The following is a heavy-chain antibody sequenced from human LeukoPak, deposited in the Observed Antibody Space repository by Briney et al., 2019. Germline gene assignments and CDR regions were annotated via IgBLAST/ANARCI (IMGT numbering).Heavy chain of an antibody. D-gene: IGHD6-13*01. Sequence: GGSLRLSCAASGFTFSSYAMSWVRQAPGKGLEWVSAISGSGGSTYYADSVKGRFTISRDNSKKTLYLQMNSLRAEDTAVYYCAKDRWYSSSWYDYWGQGTLVTVSS. V-gene: IGHV3-23*01. CDR2: ISGSGGST. CDR1: GFTFSSYA. CDR3: AKDRWYSSSWYDY. J-gene: IGHJ4*02.